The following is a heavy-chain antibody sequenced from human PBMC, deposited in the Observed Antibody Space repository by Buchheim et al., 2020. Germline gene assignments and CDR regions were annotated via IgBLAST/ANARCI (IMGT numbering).Heavy chain of an antibody. D-gene: IGHD6-19*01. CDR2: ISDRGDAI. J-gene: IGHJ4*02. CDR1: GFTFSDYS. CDR3: ARDGKWLVPE. Sequence: QVQLVESGGGLVKPGGSLRLSCVASGFTFSDYSMTWIRQAPGKRLEWVSYISDRGDAIYYADSMKGRFTISRDDAKNSLYLQVNSLRAEDTAVYYCARDGKWLVPEWGQGTL. V-gene: IGHV3-11*01.